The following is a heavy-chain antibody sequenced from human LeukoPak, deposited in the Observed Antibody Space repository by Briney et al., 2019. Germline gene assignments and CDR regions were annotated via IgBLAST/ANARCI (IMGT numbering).Heavy chain of an antibody. CDR3: ARASSTGWYSY. CDR1: GHTFTNYH. D-gene: IGHD2-15*01. J-gene: IGHJ4*02. Sequence: ASVKVSCKASGHTFTNYHLHWVRQAPGQGLEWMGMINPSDGGTRYAQKFQGGGTMTRDTSTSTVYMELSSLRSEDTAVYYCARASSTGWYSYWGQGTLVTVSS. CDR2: INPSDGGT. V-gene: IGHV1-46*01.